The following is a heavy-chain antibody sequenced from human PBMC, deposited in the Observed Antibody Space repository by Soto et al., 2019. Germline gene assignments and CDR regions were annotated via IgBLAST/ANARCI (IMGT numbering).Heavy chain of an antibody. CDR3: ARDRNYYDSSGYLDY. Sequence: GGSLRLSCAASGFTFSSYAMHWVPQAPGKGLEWVAVISYDGSNKYYADSVKGRFTISRDNSKNTLYLQMNSLRAEDTAVYYCARDRNYYDSSGYLDYWGQGTLVTVSS. CDR2: ISYDGSNK. D-gene: IGHD3-22*01. V-gene: IGHV3-30-3*01. J-gene: IGHJ4*02. CDR1: GFTFSSYA.